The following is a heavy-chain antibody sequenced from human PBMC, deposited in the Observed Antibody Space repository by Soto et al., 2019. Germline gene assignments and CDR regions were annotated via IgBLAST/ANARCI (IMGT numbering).Heavy chain of an antibody. V-gene: IGHV1-8*01. CDR3: ARKYCIGGSCYSGDWFDP. CDR1: GYTFASYY. D-gene: IGHD2-15*01. Sequence: ASVKVSCKASGYTFASYYITWMRQAPGRGPEWVGWISPFNGNTNYAQKFQGRVTMTRNTSISTAYMELSSLRSEDTAVYYCARKYCIGGSCYSGDWFDPWGQGTLVTVSS. J-gene: IGHJ5*02. CDR2: ISPFNGNT.